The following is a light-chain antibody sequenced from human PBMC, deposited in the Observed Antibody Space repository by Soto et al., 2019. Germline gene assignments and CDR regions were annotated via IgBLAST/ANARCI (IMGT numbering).Light chain of an antibody. CDR2: DAS. Sequence: EIVMAQSPATLCVSPGERATLSCRASQRVSSNLAWYQQKPGLAPRLLIYDASSRATGIPDRFSGSGSGTDFTLTISRLEPEDFAVYYCQQYGSSPFTFGPGTKVDIK. CDR3: QQYGSSPFT. V-gene: IGKV3D-20*01. J-gene: IGKJ3*01. CDR1: QRVSSN.